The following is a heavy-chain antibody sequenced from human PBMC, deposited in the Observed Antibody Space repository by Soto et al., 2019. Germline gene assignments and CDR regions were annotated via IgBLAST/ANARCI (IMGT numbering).Heavy chain of an antibody. Sequence: PSETLSLTCTVSGGSISSSSYYWCWIRQPPGKGLEWIGSIYYSGSTYYNPSLKSRVTISVDTSKNQFSLKLSSVTAADTAVYYCARPPSLIYWGQGTLVTVSS. CDR2: IYYSGST. V-gene: IGHV4-39*01. CDR3: ARPPSLIY. CDR1: GGSISSSSYY. D-gene: IGHD3-16*02. J-gene: IGHJ4*02.